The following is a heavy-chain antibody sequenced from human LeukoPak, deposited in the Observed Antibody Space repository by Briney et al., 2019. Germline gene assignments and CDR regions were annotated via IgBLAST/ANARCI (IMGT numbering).Heavy chain of an antibody. V-gene: IGHV3-13*01. CDR2: IDTAGDT. CDR3: ARAWRGCIGGRCPYYFDY. CDR1: GFTFSNYD. Sequence: QPGGSLRLSCAASGFTFSNYDMHWVRHPTGKGLEWVSAIDTAGDTYYPDSVRGRSTFSRENAKNSLSLQMNSLRAEDTAVYYCARAWRGCIGGRCPYYFDYWGQGTLVTVSS. J-gene: IGHJ4*02. D-gene: IGHD2-15*01.